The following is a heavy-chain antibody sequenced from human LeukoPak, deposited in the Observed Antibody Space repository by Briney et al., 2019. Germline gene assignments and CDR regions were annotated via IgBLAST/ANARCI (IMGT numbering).Heavy chain of an antibody. J-gene: IGHJ4*02. D-gene: IGHD3-10*01. CDR1: GFTFSSYW. V-gene: IGHV3-7*01. Sequence: GGSLRLSCAASGFTFSSYWMSWVRQAPGKGLEWVANIKQDGSEKYYVDSVKGRFTISRDNAKNSLYLQMNSLRAEDTAVYYCAREWWFGEQTGDYWGQGTLVTVSS. CDR2: IKQDGSEK. CDR3: AREWWFGEQTGDY.